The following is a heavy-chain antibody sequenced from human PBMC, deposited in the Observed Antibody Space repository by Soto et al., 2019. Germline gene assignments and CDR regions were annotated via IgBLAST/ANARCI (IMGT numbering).Heavy chain of an antibody. Sequence: ASVKVSCKASGCTFTNYGISWVRQAPGQGLEWMGWIRAYNGNTNYAQKLQGRVTMTTDISTSTAYMELRSLRSDDTAVYYCGREGSPADYWGQGTLVTVSS. CDR2: IRAYNGNT. V-gene: IGHV1-18*01. D-gene: IGHD3-10*01. CDR1: GCTFTNYG. J-gene: IGHJ4*02. CDR3: GREGSPADY.